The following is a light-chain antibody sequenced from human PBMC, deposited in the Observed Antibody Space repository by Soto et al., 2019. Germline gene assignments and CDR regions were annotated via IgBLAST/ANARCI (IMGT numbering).Light chain of an antibody. CDR3: ISYTSSSTLV. V-gene: IGLV2-14*01. CDR2: DVS. J-gene: IGLJ2*01. Sequence: QSALTQPASVSGSPGQSITLSCTGTSSDVGAYNYVSWYQQHPGKAPKLMIYDVSNRPSGVSNRFSGSKSGNTASLTISGLQAEDEADYYCISYTSSSTLVFGGGTKLTVL. CDR1: SSDVGAYNY.